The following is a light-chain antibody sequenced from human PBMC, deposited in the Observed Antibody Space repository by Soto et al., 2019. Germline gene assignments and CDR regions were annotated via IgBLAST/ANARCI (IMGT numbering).Light chain of an antibody. CDR3: QQYGSSPIT. V-gene: IGKV3-20*01. J-gene: IGKJ5*01. CDR1: QTLSSRH. CDR2: GAS. Sequence: VLTQSPGTLSLSPGERATLSCRASQTLSSRHLAWYQQKPGQAPRLLINGASSRATGIPDRFSGSGSGTDFTLTVSRLEPEDFAVYYCQQYGSSPITFGRGTRLEI.